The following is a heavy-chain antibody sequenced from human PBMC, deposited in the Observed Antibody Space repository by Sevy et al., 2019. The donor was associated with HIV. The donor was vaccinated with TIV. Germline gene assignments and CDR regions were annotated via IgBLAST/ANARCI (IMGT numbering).Heavy chain of an antibody. CDR1: GFTFSSYA. Sequence: GGSLRLSCAASGFTFSSYAMSWVRQAPGKGLEWVSTISGSGGSTYYADSVKGRFTISRDNSKNTLYLQMNSLRAEDTAVYYCAKDGGYGSGSYYRGLYYYGMDVWGQGTTVTVSS. CDR2: ISGSGGST. D-gene: IGHD3-10*01. J-gene: IGHJ6*02. CDR3: AKDGGYGSGSYYRGLYYYGMDV. V-gene: IGHV3-23*01.